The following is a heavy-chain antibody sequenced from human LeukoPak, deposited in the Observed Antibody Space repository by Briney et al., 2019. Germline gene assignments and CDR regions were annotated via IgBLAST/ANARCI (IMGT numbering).Heavy chain of an antibody. V-gene: IGHV1-69*04. CDR2: IIPILGIA. CDR1: GGTFSSYA. D-gene: IGHD4-23*01. CDR3: ARDGDGGNSDH. Sequence: ASVTVSCKASGGTFSSYAISWVRQAPGQGLEWMGMIIPILGIANYAQKFQGRVTITADKSTSTAYMELSSLRSEDTAMYYCARDGDGGNSDHWGQGTLVTVSS. J-gene: IGHJ4*02.